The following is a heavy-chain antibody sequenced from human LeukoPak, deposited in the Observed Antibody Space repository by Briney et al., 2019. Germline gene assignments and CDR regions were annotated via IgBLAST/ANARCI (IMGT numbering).Heavy chain of an antibody. CDR1: GGSFSGYY. D-gene: IGHD3-3*01. V-gene: IGHV4-34*01. Sequence: SETLSLTCAVYGGSFSGYYWSWIRQPPGKGLEWIGEINHSGSTNYNPSLKSRVTISVDTSENQFSLKLSSVTAADTAVYYCARGPRSSLRFFGVRMNWFDPWGQGTLVTVSS. J-gene: IGHJ5*02. CDR2: INHSGST. CDR3: ARGPRSSLRFFGVRMNWFDP.